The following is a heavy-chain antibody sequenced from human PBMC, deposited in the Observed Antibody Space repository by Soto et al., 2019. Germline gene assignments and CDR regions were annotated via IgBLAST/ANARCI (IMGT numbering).Heavy chain of an antibody. CDR3: AKYREKATATYYTYHGMDV. CDR2: ISGSAGST. D-gene: IGHD4-4*01. Sequence: GGSLRLSCAASGFTFSSYAMSWVRQAPGKGLEWVSAISGSAGSTYYADSVKGRFTISRDNSKNTLYLQMNSLRADDTAVYYCAKYREKATATYYTYHGMDVLGKGTTVT. J-gene: IGHJ6*04. CDR1: GFTFSSYA. V-gene: IGHV3-23*01.